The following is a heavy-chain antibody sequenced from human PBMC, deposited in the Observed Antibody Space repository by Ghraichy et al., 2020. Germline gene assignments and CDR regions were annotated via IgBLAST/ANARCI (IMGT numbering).Heavy chain of an antibody. CDR1: GFTFSDYS. D-gene: IGHD5-24*01. V-gene: IGHV3-11*05. Sequence: GGSLRLSCAASGFTFSDYSMSWIRQAPGKGLEWVSYISSSSTYTNYADSVKGRFTISRDNAKNSLYLQMNSLRAEDTAVYYCARGTLGDGYNDYRGQGTLVTVSS. J-gene: IGHJ4*02. CDR3: ARGTLGDGYNDY. CDR2: ISSSSTYT.